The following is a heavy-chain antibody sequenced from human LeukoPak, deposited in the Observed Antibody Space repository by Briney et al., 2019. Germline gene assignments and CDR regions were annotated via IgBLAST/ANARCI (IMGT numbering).Heavy chain of an antibody. CDR3: ARVKGGIAAAGNYFDY. CDR2: IYSGGTI. V-gene: IGHV3-53*05. J-gene: IGHJ4*02. Sequence: GGSLRLSCAASGFTVSSNYMSWVRQAPGKGLEWVSIIYSGGTIHYVDSVKGRFTISRDNSKNTLHLQMNSLRTEDTAVYYCARVKGGIAAAGNYFDYWGQGTLVTVSS. CDR1: GFTVSSNY. D-gene: IGHD6-13*01.